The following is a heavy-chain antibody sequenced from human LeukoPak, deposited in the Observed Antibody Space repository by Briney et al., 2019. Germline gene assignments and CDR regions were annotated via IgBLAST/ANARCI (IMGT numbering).Heavy chain of an antibody. CDR3: AKHRSIISPKSAMDV. J-gene: IGHJ6*02. D-gene: IGHD3-16*01. CDR2: ISGSGGST. Sequence: GGSLRLSCAASGFSFSSYAMSWVRQAPAQGLEWVSTISGSGGSTYYADSVKGRLTISRDNTKDTLYLQMNSLRAEDSAVYYCAKHRSIISPKSAMDVWGQGTTVTVSS. CDR1: GFSFSSYA. V-gene: IGHV3-23*01.